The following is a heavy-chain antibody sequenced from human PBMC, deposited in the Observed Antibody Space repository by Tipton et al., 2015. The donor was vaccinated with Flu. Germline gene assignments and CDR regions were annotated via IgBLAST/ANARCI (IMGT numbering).Heavy chain of an antibody. V-gene: IGHV3-48*04. J-gene: IGHJ4*02. Sequence: SLRLSCAASGFTFSGYGMHWVRQAPGEGLQWVSYISSSGSTISYADSVKGRFTIPRDNAKNSLYLQMNSLRVEDTAVYYCVRAIAAAGSRWGQGTLVTVSS. CDR2: ISSSGSTI. CDR3: VRAIAAAGSR. D-gene: IGHD6-13*01. CDR1: GFTFSGYG.